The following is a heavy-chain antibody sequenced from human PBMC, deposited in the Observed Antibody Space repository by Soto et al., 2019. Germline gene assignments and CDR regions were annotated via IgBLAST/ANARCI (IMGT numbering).Heavy chain of an antibody. CDR3: ARSPSRMAAETQLDP. V-gene: IGHV1-3*01. Sequence: QVQLVQSGAEVRKPGASVKISCKASGYTFTSYAIHWLRQAPGQRIEWMGWINGGAGDTRYSVNLQGRVTFTRDTAATTAFMDLSSLSSADTAIYYCARSPSRMAAETQLDPWGQGTLVTVSS. CDR1: GYTFTSYA. D-gene: IGHD6-6*01. J-gene: IGHJ5*02. CDR2: INGGAGDT.